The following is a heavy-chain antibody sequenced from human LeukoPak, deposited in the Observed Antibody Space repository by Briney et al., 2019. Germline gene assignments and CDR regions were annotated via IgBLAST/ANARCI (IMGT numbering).Heavy chain of an antibody. D-gene: IGHD3-22*01. V-gene: IGHV4-31*03. Sequence: SETLSLTCTVSGGSISSGGYYWSWIRQHPGKGLEWIGYIYYSGSTYYNPSLKSRVTISVDTSKNQFSLKLSSVTAADTAVYYCARDLRGHDSSGYYKDYFDYWGQGTLVTVSS. J-gene: IGHJ4*02. CDR3: ARDLRGHDSSGYYKDYFDY. CDR1: GGSISSGGYY. CDR2: IYYSGST.